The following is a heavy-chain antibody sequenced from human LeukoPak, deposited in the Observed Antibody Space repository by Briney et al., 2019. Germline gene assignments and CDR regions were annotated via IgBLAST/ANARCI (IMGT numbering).Heavy chain of an antibody. CDR1: GGTFSSYA. V-gene: IGHV1-69*01. CDR2: IIPIFGTA. CDR3: ARGRDSSGYYLVNDY. D-gene: IGHD3-22*01. Sequence: RASVKVSCKASGGTFSSYAISWVRQAPGQGLEWMGGIIPIFGTANYAQKFQGRVTITADESTSTAYMELSSLRSEDTAVYYCARGRDSSGYYLVNDYWGQGTLVTVSS. J-gene: IGHJ4*02.